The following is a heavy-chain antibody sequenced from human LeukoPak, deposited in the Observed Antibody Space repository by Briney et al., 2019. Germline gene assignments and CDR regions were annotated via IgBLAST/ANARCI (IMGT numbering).Heavy chain of an antibody. CDR1: GYTLTSYA. CDR3: TRGRGVCGYSYCGDAFDI. D-gene: IGHD5-18*01. Sequence: ASVKVSCTASGYTLTSYAMNWVRQAPRQGLEWMGWINTNTGNPTYAQGFTGRFVFSLDTSVSTAYLQISSLKAEDTAVYYCTRGRGVCGYSYCGDAFDIWGQGTMVTVSS. CDR2: INTNTGNP. V-gene: IGHV7-4-1*02. J-gene: IGHJ3*02.